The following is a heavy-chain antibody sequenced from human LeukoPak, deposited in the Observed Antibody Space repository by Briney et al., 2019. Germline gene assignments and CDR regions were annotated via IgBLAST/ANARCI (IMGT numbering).Heavy chain of an antibody. J-gene: IGHJ4*02. CDR2: IYPDDSDT. CDR3: ARHRSSSSWSGELYYFDY. Sequence: GESLKISCKGSGYSFTSYWIGWVRQMPGKGLEWMGIIYPDDSDTRYSPSFQGQVTISADKSISTAYLQWSSLKASDTAMYYCARHRSSSSWSGELYYFDYWGQGTLVTVSS. CDR1: GYSFTSYW. D-gene: IGHD6-13*01. V-gene: IGHV5-51*01.